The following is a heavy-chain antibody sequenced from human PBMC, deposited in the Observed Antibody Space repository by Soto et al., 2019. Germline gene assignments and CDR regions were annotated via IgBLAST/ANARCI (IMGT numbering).Heavy chain of an antibody. D-gene: IGHD3-10*01. Sequence: GGSLRLSCAASGFTFNSYAMHWVRQAPGKGLEWVAVISYDGTNEFYADSVKGRFTISRDNSRNKLYLQMNNLRPEEPAMSYCGRSGGSYYYYYGVDVWGQGTTVTVSS. CDR1: GFTFNSYA. J-gene: IGHJ6*02. CDR2: ISYDGTNE. V-gene: IGHV3-30-3*01. CDR3: GRSGGSYYYYYGVDV.